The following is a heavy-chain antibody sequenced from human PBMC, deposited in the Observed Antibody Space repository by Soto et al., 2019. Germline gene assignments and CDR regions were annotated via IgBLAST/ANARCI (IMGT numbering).Heavy chain of an antibody. Sequence: GESLKISCKGSGYSFTSYWISWVRQMPGKGLEWMGRIDPSDSYTNYSPSFQGHVTISADKSISTAYLQWSSLKASDTAMYYCARRGYCSSTSCYTVDYYYGMDVWGQGTRVTLSS. J-gene: IGHJ6*02. D-gene: IGHD2-2*02. CDR3: ARRGYCSSTSCYTVDYYYGMDV. CDR2: IDPSDSYT. CDR1: GYSFTSYW. V-gene: IGHV5-10-1*01.